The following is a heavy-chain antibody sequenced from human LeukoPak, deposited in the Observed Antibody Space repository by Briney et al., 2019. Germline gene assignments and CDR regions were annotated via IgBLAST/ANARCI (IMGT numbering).Heavy chain of an antibody. CDR1: GFTFSSYA. CDR2: ISGSGGST. V-gene: IGHV3-23*01. D-gene: IGHD6-13*01. J-gene: IGHJ4*02. Sequence: GGSLRPSCAASGFTFSSYAMSWVRQAPGKGLEWVSAISGSGGSTYYADSVKGRFTISRDNSKNTLYLQMNSLRAEDTAVYYCAKTKLYSSSWYYFDYWGQGTLVTVSS. CDR3: AKTKLYSSSWYYFDY.